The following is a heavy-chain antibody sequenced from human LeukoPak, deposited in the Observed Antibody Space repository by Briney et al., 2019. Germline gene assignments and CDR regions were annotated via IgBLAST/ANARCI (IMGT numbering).Heavy chain of an antibody. D-gene: IGHD1-26*01. CDR2: INDRGTT. CDR1: NGSFSGYY. V-gene: IGHV4-34*01. CDR3: ASLVVGATASSIWPKLRANRDI. J-gene: IGHJ3*02. Sequence: PSETLSLTCAVYNGSFSGYYWSWIRQPPGKGLEWLGEINDRGTTNFSPSLKSRVSISIDTTKNQFSLKLSSVTAADTAVYYCASLVVGATASSIWPKLRANRDIWGQGTMVTVSS.